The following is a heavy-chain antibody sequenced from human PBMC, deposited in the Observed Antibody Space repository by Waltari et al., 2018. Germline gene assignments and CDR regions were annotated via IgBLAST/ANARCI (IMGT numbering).Heavy chain of an antibody. CDR3: STEMATIRGPFDF. J-gene: IGHJ4*02. V-gene: IGHV3-15*01. Sequence: EVQVVESGGGLVKPGGSLRLSCAASGFTFSNAYINWVRQAPGKGLERVGRIKTKAEGGTTDYAAPVKGRFTISRDDSRNTLYLQINNLKTEDTAVYYCSTEMATIRGPFDFWGQGTLVTVSS. CDR2: IKTKAEGGTT. CDR1: GFTFSNAY. D-gene: IGHD5-12*01.